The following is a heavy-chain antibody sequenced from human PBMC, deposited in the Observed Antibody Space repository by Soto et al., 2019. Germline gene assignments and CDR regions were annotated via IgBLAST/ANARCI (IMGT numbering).Heavy chain of an antibody. CDR1: GFPFTKAW. CDR2: IRSKTSSETR. Sequence: PGGSLRLSCAASGFPFTKAWMTWFRQAPGKGLEWVGRIRSKTSSETREYAAPVKGRFTISRDDSKNMLYLEMNSLKIEDTGVYYCTTDGFTGIVGIWGQGTMVTVSS. V-gene: IGHV3-15*01. D-gene: IGHD3-22*01. CDR3: TTDGFTGIVGI. J-gene: IGHJ3*02.